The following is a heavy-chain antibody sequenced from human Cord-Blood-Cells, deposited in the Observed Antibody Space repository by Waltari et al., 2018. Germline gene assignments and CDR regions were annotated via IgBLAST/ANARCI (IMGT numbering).Heavy chain of an antibody. Sequence: QVQLVQSGAEVKKPGSSVKVSCKXAXXXXXSYAXSWXRQAPGQGLEGMGGIIPIFGTANYAQKFQGRVTITADESTSTAYMELSSLRSEDTAVYYCARGPLNRYSSSYYYYMDVWGKGTTVTVSS. J-gene: IGHJ6*03. CDR1: XXXXXSYA. CDR2: IIPIFGTA. CDR3: ARGPLNRYSSSYYYYMDV. V-gene: IGHV1-69*01. D-gene: IGHD6-6*01.